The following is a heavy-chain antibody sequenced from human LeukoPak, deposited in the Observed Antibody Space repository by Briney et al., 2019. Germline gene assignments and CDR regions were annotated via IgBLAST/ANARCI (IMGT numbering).Heavy chain of an antibody. D-gene: IGHD1-26*01. CDR2: ISSNGDRT. CDR1: GFTSSNYA. CDR3: SYFFRYVFDP. J-gene: IGHJ5*02. V-gene: IGHV3-64*01. Sequence: GGSLRLSCAASGFTSSNYAIHWVRQAPGKGLEYVSGISSNGDRTYYANSVKGRFTISRDNSKNTLYLQMGSLRAEDMAVYSGSYFFRYVFDPWGQGTLVTVSS.